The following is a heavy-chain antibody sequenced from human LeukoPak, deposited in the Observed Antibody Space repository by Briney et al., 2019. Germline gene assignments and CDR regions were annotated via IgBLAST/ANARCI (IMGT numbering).Heavy chain of an antibody. Sequence: PSETLSLTCAVSGGSISNSNWWTWVRQPPGRGLEWIGEIYHSGSTNYNPSLKSRVTISVDKSKNQFSLKLSSVIAADMAVYHCARVITTGDANYFDYWGQGTLVTVSS. CDR2: IYHSGST. CDR3: ARVITTGDANYFDY. V-gene: IGHV4-4*02. CDR1: GGSISNSNW. J-gene: IGHJ4*02. D-gene: IGHD3-3*01.